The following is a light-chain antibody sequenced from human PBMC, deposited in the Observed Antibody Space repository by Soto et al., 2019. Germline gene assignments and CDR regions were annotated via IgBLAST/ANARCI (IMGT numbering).Light chain of an antibody. Sequence: DIPMTQSPSSLSASVGDRVTITCRASQGISNYLAWYQQKPGKVPKLLIYGASTLQSGVPSRFSGSGSGTDFTLTISSLQSEDVATYYCQKYNSAPRTFGQGTKVEIK. CDR2: GAS. CDR1: QGISNY. J-gene: IGKJ1*01. V-gene: IGKV1-27*01. CDR3: QKYNSAPRT.